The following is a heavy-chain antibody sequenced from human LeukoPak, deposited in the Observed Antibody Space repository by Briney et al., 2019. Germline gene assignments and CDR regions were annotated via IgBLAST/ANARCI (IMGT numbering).Heavy chain of an antibody. V-gene: IGHV3-48*03. Sequence: PGGSLRLSCAASGFTFTNYALHWVRQAPGKGLEWVSYISSSGSTIYYADSVKGRFTISRDNAKNSLYLQMNGLRAEDTAVYYCARVSIAAAAFFDYWGQGTLVTVSS. J-gene: IGHJ4*02. D-gene: IGHD6-13*01. CDR1: GFTFTNYA. CDR3: ARVSIAAAAFFDY. CDR2: ISSSGSTI.